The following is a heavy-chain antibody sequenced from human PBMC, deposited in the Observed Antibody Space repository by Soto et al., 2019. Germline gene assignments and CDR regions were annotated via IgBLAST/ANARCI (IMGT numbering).Heavy chain of an antibody. J-gene: IGHJ4*02. Sequence: EVQLLESGGGLVQPGGSLRLSCAASGFTFSSYAMSWVRQAPGKGLEWVSAISGSGGSTYYADSVKGRFTISRDNSKNRLYLQMNSLRAEDTAVYYCAKGRYDFWSGYRRGRQYYFDYWGQGTLVTVSS. CDR3: AKGRYDFWSGYRRGRQYYFDY. CDR1: GFTFSSYA. V-gene: IGHV3-23*01. D-gene: IGHD3-3*01. CDR2: ISGSGGST.